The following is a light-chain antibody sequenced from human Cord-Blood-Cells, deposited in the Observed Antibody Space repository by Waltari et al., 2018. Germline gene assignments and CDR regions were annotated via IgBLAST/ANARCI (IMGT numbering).Light chain of an antibody. V-gene: IGKV3-15*01. Sequence: EIVMTQSPATLSVSPGERATLPCSASQSVHSNLAWYQQKPGPAPRLLIYGASTRATGTPASFSSSGSWTEFTLTISSLQSEYFAVYYCQQYNNWPFTFGPGTKVDIK. CDR3: QQYNNWPFT. CDR1: QSVHSN. CDR2: GAS. J-gene: IGKJ3*01.